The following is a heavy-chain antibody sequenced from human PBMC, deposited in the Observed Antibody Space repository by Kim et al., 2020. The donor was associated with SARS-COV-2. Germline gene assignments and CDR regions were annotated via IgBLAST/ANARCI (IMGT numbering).Heavy chain of an antibody. J-gene: IGHJ4*02. D-gene: IGHD6-13*01. CDR2: IYYSGST. CDR1: GGSISSYY. V-gene: IGHV4-59*13. Sequence: SETLSLTCTVSGGSISSYYWSWIRQPPGKGLEWIGYIYYSGSTNYNPSLKSRVTISVDTSKNQFSLKLSSVTAADTAVYYCARGGSPGYSSSWYLDYWGQGTLVTVSS. CDR3: ARGGSPGYSSSWYLDY.